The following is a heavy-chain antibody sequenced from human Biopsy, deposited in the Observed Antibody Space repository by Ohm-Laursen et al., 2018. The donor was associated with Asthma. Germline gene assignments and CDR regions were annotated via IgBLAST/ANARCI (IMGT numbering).Heavy chain of an antibody. V-gene: IGHV4-59*01. CDR2: IHYSGST. CDR1: GGSIRSYY. Sequence: SQTLSLTCTASGGSIRSYYWTWIRQPPGKGLEWIGNIHYSGSTYSNPSLKSRVTISVDTSKKQISLSLSSVTAADTAVYYCAGFCSGGNCPDHWGQGTLVTVSS. D-gene: IGHD2-15*01. CDR3: AGFCSGGNCPDH. J-gene: IGHJ4*02.